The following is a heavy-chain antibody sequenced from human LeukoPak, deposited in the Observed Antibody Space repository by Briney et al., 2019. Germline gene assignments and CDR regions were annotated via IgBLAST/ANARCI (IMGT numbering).Heavy chain of an antibody. Sequence: PRRSLRLSCAASGFTFSSYGMQWVRQAPGKGLWWAAVISYDGSNKYYADSVKGRFTISRDNSKNTLYLQMNSLRAEDTAVYYCAKDRGYCSGGSCMRIDYWGQGTLVTVSS. V-gene: IGHV3-30*18. CDR3: AKDRGYCSGGSCMRIDY. D-gene: IGHD2-15*01. J-gene: IGHJ4*02. CDR1: GFTFSSYG. CDR2: ISYDGSNK.